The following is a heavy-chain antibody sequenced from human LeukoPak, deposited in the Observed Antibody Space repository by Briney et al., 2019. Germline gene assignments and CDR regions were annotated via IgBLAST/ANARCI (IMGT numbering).Heavy chain of an antibody. CDR2: MSSNGGKI. D-gene: IGHD4-23*01. CDR3: VKALEYGGNHAFDI. Sequence: GGSLRLSCSASGFTFSNYAIHWVRQAPGKGLEYVSAMSSNGGKIYYADSVKGRFTISRDNSKNTLYVQMSSLRPEDTAVYYCVKALEYGGNHAFDIWGQGTMVTVSS. V-gene: IGHV3-64*05. CDR1: GFTFSNYA. J-gene: IGHJ3*02.